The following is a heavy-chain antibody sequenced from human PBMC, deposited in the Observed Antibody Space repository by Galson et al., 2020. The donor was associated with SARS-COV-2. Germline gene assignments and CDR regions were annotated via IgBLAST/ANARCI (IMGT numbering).Heavy chain of an antibody. V-gene: IGHV3-23*01. J-gene: IGHJ4*02. CDR1: EFTFSTYA. CDR2: ISGTGYST. D-gene: IGHD2-15*01. Sequence: GESLKISCAASEFTFSTYAMSWVRQAPGKGLEWVSGISGTGYSTYYADSVKGRFTISRDNAKNTLYLQMNSLRAEDTAVYYCAKDGGVGKEYCSGGSCHSFDYWGQGTLVTVSS. CDR3: AKDGGVGKEYCSGGSCHSFDY.